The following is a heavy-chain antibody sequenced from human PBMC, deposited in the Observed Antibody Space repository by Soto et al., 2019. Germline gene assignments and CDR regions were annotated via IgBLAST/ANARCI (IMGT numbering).Heavy chain of an antibody. CDR1: GFTFSSYG. J-gene: IGHJ4*02. V-gene: IGHV3-30*18. Sequence: GGSLRLSCAASGFTFSSYGMHWVRQAPGKGLEWVAVISYDGSNKYYADSVKGRFTISRDNSKNTLYLQMNSLRAEDTAVYYCAKDPGSYYYGSGSYTDFDYWGQGTLVTVSS. CDR2: ISYDGSNK. D-gene: IGHD3-10*01. CDR3: AKDPGSYYYGSGSYTDFDY.